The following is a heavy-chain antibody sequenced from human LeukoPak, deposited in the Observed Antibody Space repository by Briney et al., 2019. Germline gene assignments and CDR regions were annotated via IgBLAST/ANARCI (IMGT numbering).Heavy chain of an antibody. J-gene: IGHJ4*02. CDR2: ILPSGQA. CDR1: GGSLSNYY. Sequence: SETLSLTCTVSGGSLSNYYWNWIRQPAGKELEWIGRILPSGQATYNPSLKSRVTMSLGTSKNQVSLKLNSVTDADTAVYYCTRGREYGDYLDYWGQGTLVTVSS. CDR3: TRGREYGDYLDY. D-gene: IGHD2/OR15-2a*01. V-gene: IGHV4-4*07.